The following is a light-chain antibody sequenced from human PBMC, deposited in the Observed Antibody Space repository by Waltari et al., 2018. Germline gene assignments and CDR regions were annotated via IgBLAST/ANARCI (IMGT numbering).Light chain of an antibody. Sequence: QSVLTQPPSVSAAPGQTVTISCSGSSSNIGHSHVSWYQQHPGTAPKLLIYAKDNGPSGIPDRYSGSTAGTSANLGITGIQTWDEADYYCATWDTSLSLGGVFGVGTRLTVL. J-gene: IGLJ3*02. CDR1: SSNIGHSH. V-gene: IGLV1-51*02. CDR3: ATWDTSLSLGGV. CDR2: AKD.